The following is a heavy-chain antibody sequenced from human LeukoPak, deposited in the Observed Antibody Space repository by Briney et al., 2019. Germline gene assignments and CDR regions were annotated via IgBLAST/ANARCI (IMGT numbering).Heavy chain of an antibody. CDR1: GFTFSSYS. J-gene: IGHJ6*02. D-gene: IGHD5-24*01. Sequence: GGSLRLSCAASGFTFSSYSMNWVRQAPGKGLEWVSSISSSSSYIYYADSVKGRFTISRDNAKNSLYLQMNSLRAEDTAVYYCGSAEENYYYYYGMDVWGQGTTVTVSS. V-gene: IGHV3-21*01. CDR3: GSAEENYYYYYGMDV. CDR2: ISSSSSYI.